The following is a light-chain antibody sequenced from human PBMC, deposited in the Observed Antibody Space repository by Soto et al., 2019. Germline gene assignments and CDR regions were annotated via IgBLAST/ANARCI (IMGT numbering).Light chain of an antibody. CDR2: DAS. V-gene: IGKV3-11*01. CDR3: QQRTNSLIT. CDR1: QSVSTY. J-gene: IGKJ5*01. Sequence: EIVLTQSPATLSLSPGERGTLSCRASQSVSTYLTWYQQRPGQAPRLLIYDASKRATGIPARFSGGGSGTDFTLTISSPEPEDSAVYYCQQRTNSLITFGQGTRLEIK.